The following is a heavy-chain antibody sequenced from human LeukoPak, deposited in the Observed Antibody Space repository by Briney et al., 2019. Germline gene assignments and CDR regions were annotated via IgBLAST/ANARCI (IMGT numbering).Heavy chain of an antibody. CDR2: VRYNGEN. J-gene: IGHJ3*02. CDR3: SRQPANTAAFDI. V-gene: IGHV4-59*08. D-gene: IGHD5-18*01. Sequence: PSETLSLTCTVSGGSINAYYWSWIRQPPGKGLEWIAYVRYNGENTYNPSPQSRVAILVVTATNQISLRLLFVTTAATAIYYCSRQPANTAAFDIWGLGTMVSVSS. CDR1: GGSINAYY.